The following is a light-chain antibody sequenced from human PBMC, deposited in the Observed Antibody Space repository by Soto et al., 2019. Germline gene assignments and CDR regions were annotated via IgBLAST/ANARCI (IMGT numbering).Light chain of an antibody. J-gene: IGKJ5*01. CDR1: QSVRST. Sequence: EMVMTQSPANRSWSPGERAPLSCGAGQSVRSTLAWYQQKPGQAPRLLIYGASTRATGIPVRFSGSGSGTEFFLTVSSLQSDDFVVYYCQQYNNWPPSTFGQGTRLEIK. V-gene: IGKV3-15*01. CDR3: QQYNNWPPST. CDR2: GAS.